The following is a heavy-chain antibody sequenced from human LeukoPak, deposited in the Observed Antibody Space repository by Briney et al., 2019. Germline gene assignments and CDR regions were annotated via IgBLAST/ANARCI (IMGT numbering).Heavy chain of an antibody. V-gene: IGHV1-2*06. CDR3: ARGHYGGNPYYFDY. Sequence: ASVKASCKASGYTFTGYYMHWVRQVPGQGLEWMGRINPNSGGTNYAQKFQGRVTMTRDTSISTAYMELSRLRSDDTAVYYCARGHYGGNPYYFDYWGQGTLVTVSS. J-gene: IGHJ4*02. D-gene: IGHD4/OR15-4a*01. CDR2: INPNSGGT. CDR1: GYTFTGYY.